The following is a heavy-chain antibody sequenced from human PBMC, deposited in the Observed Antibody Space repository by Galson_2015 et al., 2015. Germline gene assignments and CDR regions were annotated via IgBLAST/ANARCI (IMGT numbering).Heavy chain of an antibody. Sequence: SLRLSCAASGFTFDDYAMQWVRQAPGKGLEWVSGISWDRGNIGYADSVKGRFTISRDNAKNSLYLQMNSLRAEDTALFYCAKDIVSMMVYGMDVWGQGTTVTVSS. D-gene: IGHD5/OR15-5a*01. CDR2: ISWDRGNI. CDR1: GFTFDDYA. CDR3: AKDIVSMMVYGMDV. V-gene: IGHV3-9*01. J-gene: IGHJ6*02.